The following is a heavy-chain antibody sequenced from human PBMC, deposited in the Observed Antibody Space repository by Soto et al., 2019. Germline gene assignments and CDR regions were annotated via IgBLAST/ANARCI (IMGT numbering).Heavy chain of an antibody. Sequence: GGSLRLSCAASGFTFSSYGMHWVRQAPGKGLEWVAVIWYDGSNKYYADSVKGRFTISRDNSKNTLYLQMNSLRAEDTAVYYCARSFGPEYFDYWGQGTLVTVSS. V-gene: IGHV3-33*01. CDR1: GFTFSSYG. CDR3: ARSFGPEYFDY. CDR2: IWYDGSNK. D-gene: IGHD3-3*01. J-gene: IGHJ4*02.